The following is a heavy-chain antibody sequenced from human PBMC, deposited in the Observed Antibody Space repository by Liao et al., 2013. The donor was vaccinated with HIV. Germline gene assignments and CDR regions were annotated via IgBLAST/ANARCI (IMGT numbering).Heavy chain of an antibody. Sequence: QVQLQESGPGLVKPSETLSLTCSVSGGSISNYYWSWIRQPPGKGLEWIGYITDSGATNYNPSLNSRVSISVDTPNNQVSLKVNSVTAADTAMYYCARGTVTPDYWGQGSPGHCLL. J-gene: IGHJ4*02. CDR3: ARGTVTPDY. V-gene: IGHV4-59*01. D-gene: IGHD4-23*01. CDR2: ITDSGAT. CDR1: GGSISNYY.